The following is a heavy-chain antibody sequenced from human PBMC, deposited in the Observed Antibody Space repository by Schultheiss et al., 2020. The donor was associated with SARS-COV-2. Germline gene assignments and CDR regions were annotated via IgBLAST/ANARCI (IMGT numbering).Heavy chain of an antibody. D-gene: IGHD6-13*01. V-gene: IGHV3-30*03. CDR3: ARVTASGYSSSWPDY. CDR2: ISYDGSNK. CDR1: GFTFSRYG. Sequence: GGSLRLSCAASGFTFSRYGMHWGRQAPGKGLEWVAVISYDGSNKYYADSVKGRFTISRDNSKNTLYLQMNSLRAEDTAVYYCARVTASGYSSSWPDYWGQGTLVTVSS. J-gene: IGHJ4*02.